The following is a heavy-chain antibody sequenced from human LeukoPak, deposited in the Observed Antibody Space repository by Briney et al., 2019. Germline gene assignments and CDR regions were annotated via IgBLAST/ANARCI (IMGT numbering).Heavy chain of an antibody. J-gene: IGHJ4*02. CDR3: AKGPRVATTTYFFDY. CDR1: GFTFSSYA. CDR2: VSGSGAST. V-gene: IGHV3-23*01. D-gene: IGHD1-26*01. Sequence: PGGSLRPSCAASGFTFSSYAMTWVRQAPGKGLEWVSTVSGSGASTNYADSVKGRFTISRDNSKNTLYLQVNSLSADDTAVFYCAKGPRVATTTYFFDYWGQGTLVTVSS.